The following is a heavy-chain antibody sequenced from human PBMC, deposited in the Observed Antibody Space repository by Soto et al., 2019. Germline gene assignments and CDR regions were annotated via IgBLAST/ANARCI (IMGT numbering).Heavy chain of an antibody. CDR3: ARGFRAELLLRYYCGMDV. CDR2: IYHSGST. J-gene: IGHJ6*02. D-gene: IGHD2-15*01. Sequence: SETLSLTCAVSGGSISSSNWWSWVRQPPGKGLEWIGEIYHSGSTNYNPSLKRRVTISVDKSKNQFSLKLSSVTAADTAVYYFARGFRAELLLRYYCGMDVWGQGTTVTVSS. V-gene: IGHV4-4*02. CDR1: GGSISSSNW.